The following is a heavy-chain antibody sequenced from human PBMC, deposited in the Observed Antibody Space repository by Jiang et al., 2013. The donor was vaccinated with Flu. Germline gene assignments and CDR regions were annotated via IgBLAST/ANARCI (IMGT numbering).Heavy chain of an antibody. V-gene: IGHV4-61*02. Sequence: GSGLVKPSQTLSLTCTVSGGSISSGSYYWSWIRQPAGKGLEWIGRIYTSGSTNYNPSLKSRVTISVDTSKNQFSLKLSSVTAADTAVYYCARLRFGESGFDPWGQGTLVTVSS. CDR2: IYTSGST. CDR3: ARLRFGESGFDP. D-gene: IGHD3-10*01. J-gene: IGHJ5*02. CDR1: GGSISSGSYY.